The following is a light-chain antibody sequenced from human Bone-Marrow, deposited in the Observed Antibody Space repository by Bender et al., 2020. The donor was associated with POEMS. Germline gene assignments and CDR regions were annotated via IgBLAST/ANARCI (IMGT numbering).Light chain of an antibody. V-gene: IGLV1-47*01. CDR2: KDK. J-gene: IGLJ3*02. CDR1: SSNIGSNY. CDR3: AAWDDSLSVLV. Sequence: QSVLTQPPSASGTPGQRVTISCSGSSSNIGSNYVYWYQHLSGTAPKLLIHKDKQRPSGVPDRFSGSKSGTSASLAISGLRSEDEADYYCAAWDDSLSVLVFGGGTKLTVL.